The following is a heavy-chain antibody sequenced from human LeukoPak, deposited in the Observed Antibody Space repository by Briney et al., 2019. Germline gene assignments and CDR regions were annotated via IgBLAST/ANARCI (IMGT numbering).Heavy chain of an antibody. CDR1: GFTYSTYW. CDR3: ARDDAAAGIIFDY. D-gene: IGHD6-13*01. J-gene: IGHJ4*02. CDR2: INNDGSRT. Sequence: QPGGSLRLSCAASGFTYSTYWMHWVGQVPGKGLVWVSRINNDGSRTNYADSVKGRFTISRDNAKNTVFLQMNSLRVEDTAVYYCARDDAAAGIIFDYWGQGTLVTVSS. V-gene: IGHV3-74*01.